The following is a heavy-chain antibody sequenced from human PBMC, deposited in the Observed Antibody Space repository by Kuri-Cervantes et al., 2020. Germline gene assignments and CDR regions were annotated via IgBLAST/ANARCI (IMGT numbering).Heavy chain of an antibody. CDR1: GFTFSSYG. V-gene: IGHV3-30*02. D-gene: IGHD6-13*01. J-gene: IGHJ4*02. Sequence: GGSLRLSCAASGFTFSSYGMHWVRQAPGKGLEWVAVIWYDGSNKYYADSVKGRFTISRDNSKNTLDLQMNSLRAEDTAVYYCVKDLSSSWTFDYWGQGTLVTVSS. CDR3: VKDLSSSWTFDY. CDR2: IWYDGSNK.